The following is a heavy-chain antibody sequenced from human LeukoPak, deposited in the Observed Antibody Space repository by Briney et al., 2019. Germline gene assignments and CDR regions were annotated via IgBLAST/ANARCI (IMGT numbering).Heavy chain of an antibody. J-gene: IGHJ4*02. CDR1: GFTFSSYS. V-gene: IGHV3-23*01. Sequence: GGSLRLSCAASGFTFSSYSMNWVRQAPGKGLEWVSAISGSGYSTYYADSVKGRFTISRDNSKNTPFLQMNSLRAEDTAVYYCVKDLRGALTTYWGQGTLVTVSS. CDR3: VKDLRGALTTY. D-gene: IGHD4/OR15-4a*01. CDR2: ISGSGYST.